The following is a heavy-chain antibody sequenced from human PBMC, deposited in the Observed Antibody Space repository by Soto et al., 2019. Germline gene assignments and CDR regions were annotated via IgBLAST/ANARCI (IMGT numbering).Heavy chain of an antibody. Sequence: GESLKISCKGSGYNFTTYWIGWVRQMPGKGLDWMGIVYPGDSDTRYSPSFQGQVTISADKSITTAYLQWSSLKASDTAMYYCARKFYYGSGSSPYFDYWGQGTLVTVSS. J-gene: IGHJ4*02. CDR3: ARKFYYGSGSSPYFDY. CDR2: VYPGDSDT. CDR1: GYNFTTYW. V-gene: IGHV5-51*01. D-gene: IGHD3-10*01.